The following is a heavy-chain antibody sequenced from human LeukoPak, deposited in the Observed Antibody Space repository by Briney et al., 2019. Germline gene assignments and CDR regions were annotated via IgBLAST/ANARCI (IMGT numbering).Heavy chain of an antibody. CDR3: AGLKNSGSYYSD. CDR1: GYTFTSYG. V-gene: IGHV1-3*01. CDR2: INAGNGNT. D-gene: IGHD1-26*01. Sequence: ASVKVSCKASGYTFTSYGISWVRQAPGQRLEWMGWINAGNGNTKYSQKFQGRVTITRDTSASTAYMELSSLRSEDTAVYYCAGLKNSGSYYSDWGQGTLVTVSS. J-gene: IGHJ4*02.